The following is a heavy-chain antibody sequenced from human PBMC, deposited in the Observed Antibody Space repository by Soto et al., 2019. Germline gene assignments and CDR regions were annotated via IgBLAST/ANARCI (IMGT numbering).Heavy chain of an antibody. Sequence: ASMKVSCKASGYTFTGYYMHWVRQAPGQGLEWMGWINPNSGGTNYAQKFQGWVTMTRDTSISTAYMELSRLRSDDTAVYYCARGADYYGSGSKSGMDVWGQGTTVTVSS. D-gene: IGHD3-10*01. CDR2: INPNSGGT. CDR1: GYTFTGYY. J-gene: IGHJ6*02. V-gene: IGHV1-2*04. CDR3: ARGADYYGSGSKSGMDV.